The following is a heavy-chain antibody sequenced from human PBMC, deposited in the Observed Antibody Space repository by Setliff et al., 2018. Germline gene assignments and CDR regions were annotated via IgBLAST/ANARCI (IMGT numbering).Heavy chain of an antibody. D-gene: IGHD3-16*02. V-gene: IGHV1-2*02. CDR1: GNSFTGHF. J-gene: IGHJ5*01. CDR3: TRSSSYGMRYWFDS. Sequence: ASVKVSCKVSGNSFTGHFLHWVRQAPGRGLEWMGWINPDSGDTHSPQNFQGRVRMTRDTSMSTVYMELTRLTSDDTAVYYCTRSSSYGMRYWFDSWGQGTLVTVSS. CDR2: INPDSGDT.